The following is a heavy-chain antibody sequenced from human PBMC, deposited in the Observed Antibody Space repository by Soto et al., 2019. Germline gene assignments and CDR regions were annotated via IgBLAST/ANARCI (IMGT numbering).Heavy chain of an antibody. CDR2: IYYSGST. V-gene: IGHV4-59*08. CDR3: AREQAKGGYYYYGMDV. CDR1: GCSISSYY. Sequence: PSETLSLTCTVSGCSISSYYWSWIRQPPGKGLEWIGYIYYSGSTNYNPSLKSRVTISVDTSKNQFSLKLSSVTAADTAVYYCAREQAKGGYYYYGMDVWGQGTTVT. J-gene: IGHJ6*02. D-gene: IGHD1-26*01.